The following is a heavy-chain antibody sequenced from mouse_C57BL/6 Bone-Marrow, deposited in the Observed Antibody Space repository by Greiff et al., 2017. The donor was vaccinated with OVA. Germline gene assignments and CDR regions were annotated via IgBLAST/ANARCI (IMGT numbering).Heavy chain of an antibody. D-gene: IGHD1-1*01. J-gene: IGHJ3*01. Sequence: QVQLQQSGAELARPGASVKLSCKASGYTFTSYGISWVKQRTGQGLEWIGEIYPRSGNTYYNEKFKGKATLTADKSSSTAYMALRSLTSEDSAVYFCAPLYGSLFAYWGQGTLVTVSA. V-gene: IGHV1-81*01. CDR1: GYTFTSYG. CDR3: APLYGSLFAY. CDR2: IYPRSGNT.